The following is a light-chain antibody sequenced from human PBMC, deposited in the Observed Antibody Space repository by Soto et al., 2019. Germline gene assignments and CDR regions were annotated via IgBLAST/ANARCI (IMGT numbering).Light chain of an antibody. J-gene: IGKJ2*03. CDR3: HRSYSTTYS. CDR1: HSITTY. V-gene: IGKV1-39*01. Sequence: IQMTQSPSSLSASVGDRITITCRASHSITTYLNWYQQRPGKVPKLLIYAASSLQSGVPSKFIGSEAGTYCTIPISSLQPEDFETYYGHRSYSTTYSFGQGAKL. CDR2: AAS.